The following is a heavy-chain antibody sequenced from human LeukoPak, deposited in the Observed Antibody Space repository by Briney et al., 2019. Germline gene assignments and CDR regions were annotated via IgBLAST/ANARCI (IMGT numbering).Heavy chain of an antibody. J-gene: IGHJ6*03. CDR1: GFTFSSYW. CDR3: ARALYSSSWYRPSYYYYMDV. V-gene: IGHV3-7*01. CDR2: IKQDGSVK. Sequence: GGSLRLSCAASGFTFSSYWMSWVRQAPGKGLEWVANIKQDGSVKYYVDSVKGRFTISRDNAKNSLYLQMNSLRAEDTAVYYCARALYSSSWYRPSYYYYMDVWGKGTTVTVSS. D-gene: IGHD6-13*01.